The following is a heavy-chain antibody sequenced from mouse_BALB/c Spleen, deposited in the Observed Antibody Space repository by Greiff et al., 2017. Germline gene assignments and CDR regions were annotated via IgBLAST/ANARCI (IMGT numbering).Heavy chain of an antibody. CDR3: ARGPDYGSRYAMDD. CDR2: ISSGGSYT. D-gene: IGHD1-1*01. J-gene: IGHJ4*01. V-gene: IGHV5-9-4*01. CDR1: GFTFSSYA. Sequence: EVKLVESGGGLVKPGGSLKLSCAASGFTFSSYAMSWVRQSPEKRLEWVAEISSGGSYTYYPDTVTGRFTISRDNAKNTLYLEMSSLRSEDTAMYYCARGPDYGSRYAMDDWGQGTSVTVSS.